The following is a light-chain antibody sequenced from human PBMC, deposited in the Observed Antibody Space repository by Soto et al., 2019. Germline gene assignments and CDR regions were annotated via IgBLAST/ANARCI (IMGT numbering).Light chain of an antibody. CDR2: DAS. Sequence: EIVLTQSPATLSLSPGERATLSCRASQSVGSYLAWYQQAPGQAPRLLIYDASNRATGIPARFSGSGSGADFTLPISSLEPEYFAVYYCQQRNNWLTFGPGTKVDIK. V-gene: IGKV3-11*01. CDR3: QQRNNWLT. J-gene: IGKJ3*01. CDR1: QSVGSY.